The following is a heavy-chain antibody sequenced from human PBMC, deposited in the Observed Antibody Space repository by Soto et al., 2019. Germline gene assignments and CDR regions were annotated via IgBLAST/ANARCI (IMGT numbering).Heavy chain of an antibody. D-gene: IGHD4-17*01. V-gene: IGHV4-31*03. CDR3: ARQSPDYGDFENDAFDI. J-gene: IGHJ3*02. CDR1: GGSISSGGYY. CDR2: IYYSGST. Sequence: QVQLQESGPGLVKPSQTLSLTCTVSGGSISSGGYYWSWIRKHPGKGLEWIGYIYYSGSTYYNPSLKSRVTISVDTSKNQFSLKLSSVTAADTAVYYCARQSPDYGDFENDAFDIWGQGTMVTVSS.